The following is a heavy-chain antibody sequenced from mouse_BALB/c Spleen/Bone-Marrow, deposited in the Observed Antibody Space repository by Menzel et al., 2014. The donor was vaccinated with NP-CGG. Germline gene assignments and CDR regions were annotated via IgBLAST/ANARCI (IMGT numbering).Heavy chain of an antibody. CDR1: GFNIKDTY. CDR3: ARDYYGSSLFDY. V-gene: IGHV14-3*02. CDR2: IDPANGNT. D-gene: IGHD1-1*01. J-gene: IGHJ2*01. Sequence: EVQLQQSGAELVKPGASVKLSCTASGFNIKDTYMHWVKQRPEQGLEWIGRIDPANGNTKYDPNFQGKATITADTSSNTAYLQLSSLTTGDTAVYYCARDYYGSSLFDYWGQGTTLTVSS.